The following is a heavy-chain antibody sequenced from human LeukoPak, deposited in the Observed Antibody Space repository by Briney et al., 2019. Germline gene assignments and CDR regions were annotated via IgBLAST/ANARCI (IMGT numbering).Heavy chain of an antibody. CDR2: IYYGGST. CDR1: GGSISSSSNY. V-gene: IGHV4-39*01. D-gene: IGHD5-18*01. CDR3: ATKVDTAMVQYYFDY. Sequence: SETLSLTCTVSGGSISSSSNYWGWIRQPPGKGLEWIGSIYYGGSTYYSPSLKSRVTISVDTSKNQFSLKLSPVTAADTAVYYCATKVDTAMVQYYFDYWGQGTLVTVSS. J-gene: IGHJ4*02.